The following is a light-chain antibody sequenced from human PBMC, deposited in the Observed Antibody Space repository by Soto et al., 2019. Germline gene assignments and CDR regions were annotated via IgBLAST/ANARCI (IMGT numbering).Light chain of an antibody. J-gene: IGKJ4*01. V-gene: IGKV4-1*01. CDR2: WAS. CDR3: QQYYTIPLT. Sequence: DIVMTQSPDSLAVSLGERATINCKSSQNLLYSSDNKNYLAWYQQKVGQPPKLLIYWASTRESGVPDRFSGSGSGTDFTLTISSLQAEDVAVYYCQQYYTIPLTFGGGTKVEIK. CDR1: QNLLYSSDNKNY.